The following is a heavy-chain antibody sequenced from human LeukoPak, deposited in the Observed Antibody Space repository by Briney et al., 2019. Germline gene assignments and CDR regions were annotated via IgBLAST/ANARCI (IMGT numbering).Heavy chain of an antibody. Sequence: SETLSLTCAVYGGSFSGYYWSWIRQPPGKGLEWIGEINHSGSTNYNPSLKSRVTISVDTSKNQFSLKLSSVTAADTAVYYCARTPDNYGGNAEGLEGAFDIWGQGTMVTVSS. V-gene: IGHV4-34*01. CDR1: GGSFSGYY. D-gene: IGHD4-23*01. J-gene: IGHJ3*02. CDR3: ARTPDNYGGNAEGLEGAFDI. CDR2: INHSGST.